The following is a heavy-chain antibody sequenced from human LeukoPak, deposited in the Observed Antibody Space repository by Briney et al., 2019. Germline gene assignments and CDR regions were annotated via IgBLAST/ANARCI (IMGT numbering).Heavy chain of an antibody. D-gene: IGHD5-18*01. V-gene: IGHV3-66*01. J-gene: IGHJ4*02. CDR1: GFTVSKNY. CDR2: IYSDGST. CDR3: ARDLSGVTGYTYGRGIDY. Sequence: GGSLRLSCAASGFTVSKNYMSWVRQAPGKGLEWASVIYSDGSTYYADSVKGRFTISRDNAKTSLYLQMNSLRAEDTAVYYCARDLSGVTGYTYGRGIDYWGQGTLVTVSS.